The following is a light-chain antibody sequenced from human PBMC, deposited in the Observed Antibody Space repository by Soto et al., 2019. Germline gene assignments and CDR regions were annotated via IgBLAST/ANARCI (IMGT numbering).Light chain of an antibody. CDR2: DAS. CDR3: QQYGDSPVT. V-gene: IGKV3-20*01. CDR1: QSVSSY. Sequence: EIVMTQPPGTLSLSPGERATLSCRASQSVSSYLAWYQQKPGQAPRLLISDASDRATGIPDRFSGSGSGTDFTLTISRLVPEDFAVYYCQQYGDSPVTFGQGTKVDIK. J-gene: IGKJ1*01.